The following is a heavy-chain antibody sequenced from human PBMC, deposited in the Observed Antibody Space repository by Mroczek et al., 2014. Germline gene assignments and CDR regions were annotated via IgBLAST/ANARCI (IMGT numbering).Heavy chain of an antibody. CDR2: ISGSGGST. V-gene: IGHV3-23*04. Sequence: VQLVQSGGGLVQPGGSLRLSCAASGFTFSSYAMSWVRQAPGKGLEWVSAISGSGGSTYYADSVKGRFTISRDNSKNTLYLQMNSLRAEDTAVYYCAKDKFHCSSTSCQKKPGYFDLWGLAPWSLSPQ. D-gene: IGHD2-2*01. CDR3: AKDKFHCSSTSCQKKPGYFDL. CDR1: GFTFSSYA. J-gene: IGHJ2*01.